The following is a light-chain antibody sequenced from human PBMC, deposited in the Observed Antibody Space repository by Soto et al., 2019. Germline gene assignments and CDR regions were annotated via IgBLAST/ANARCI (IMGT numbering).Light chain of an antibody. V-gene: IGKV3-15*01. J-gene: IGKJ1*01. Sequence: EIVMTQSPATLSVSPGERVTLSCRASQSVSSNLAWYQKKPGQAPRLLIYGASTRATGIPARFSGSGSGTEFTLPISSLQSEDFAVYYCQQYTNQWTFGPGTKVEIK. CDR3: QQYTNQWT. CDR2: GAS. CDR1: QSVSSN.